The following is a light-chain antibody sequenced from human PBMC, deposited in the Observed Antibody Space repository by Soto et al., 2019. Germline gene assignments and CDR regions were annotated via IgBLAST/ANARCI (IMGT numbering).Light chain of an antibody. CDR3: QQYGNSPPWT. CDR1: QSVNSAY. V-gene: IGKV3-20*01. CDR2: GAS. J-gene: IGKJ1*01. Sequence: DIVLTQSPGTLSLSPGERATLSCRASQSVNSAYLAWYQQRPGQAPRLLIYGASTRASAIPDRFSGSGSGTHFTLTISRLEPEDLAVYYCQQYGNSPPWTFGQGTKVEIK.